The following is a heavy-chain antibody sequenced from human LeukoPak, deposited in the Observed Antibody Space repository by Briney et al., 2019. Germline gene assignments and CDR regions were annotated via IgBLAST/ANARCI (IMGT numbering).Heavy chain of an antibody. Sequence: GGSLRLSRAASGFTFSSYWMHWVRQAPGKGLVWVSRINSDGSNTSYADSVKGRFTISRDNAKNTLYLQMNSLRAEDTAVYYCARDRSPYYYDSSGYLYWGQGTLVTVSS. CDR2: INSDGSNT. V-gene: IGHV3-74*01. D-gene: IGHD3-22*01. CDR1: GFTFSSYW. J-gene: IGHJ4*02. CDR3: ARDRSPYYYDSSGYLY.